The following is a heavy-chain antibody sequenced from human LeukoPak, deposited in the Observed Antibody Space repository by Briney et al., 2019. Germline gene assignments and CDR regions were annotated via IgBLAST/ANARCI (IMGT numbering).Heavy chain of an antibody. CDR3: ARDAVDTANAV. J-gene: IGHJ6*02. D-gene: IGHD5-18*01. CDR1: GFTFSDTW. CDR2: INSDGGIT. Sequence: AGGSLRLSCAASGFTFSDTWMHWVRQAPGKGLVWVSHINSDGGITSYADSVKGRFTISRDNAKNTLYLQMNSLRAEDTAVYYCARDAVDTANAVWGQGTTVTVSS. V-gene: IGHV3-74*01.